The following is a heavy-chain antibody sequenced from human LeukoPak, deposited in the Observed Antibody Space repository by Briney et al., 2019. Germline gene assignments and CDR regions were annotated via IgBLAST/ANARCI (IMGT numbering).Heavy chain of an antibody. D-gene: IGHD3-22*01. CDR1: GGSISSYY. V-gene: IGHV4-59*01. J-gene: IGHJ4*02. Sequence: PSETLSLTCTVSGGSISSYYWSWIRQPPGKGLEWIGYIYYSGSTNYNPSLKSRVTISVDPSKNQFSLKLSSVTAADTAVYYCARGTYYYDSSGYYLKNYFDYWGQGTLVTVSS. CDR2: IYYSGST. CDR3: ARGTYYYDSSGYYLKNYFDY.